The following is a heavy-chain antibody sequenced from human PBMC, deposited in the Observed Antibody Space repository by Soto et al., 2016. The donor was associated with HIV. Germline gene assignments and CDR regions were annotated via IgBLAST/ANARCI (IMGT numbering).Heavy chain of an antibody. V-gene: IGHV4-38-2*02. J-gene: IGHJ6*03. CDR1: DYSISSGYY. CDR3: VRESGYDPESYYYYYIDV. D-gene: IGHD5-12*01. Sequence: QVQLQESGPGLVKPSEPLSLNCVVSDYSISSGYYWGWIRQAPGKGLQWIASMYHSGSTYYNPSLKSRVTISMDTSKNHFSXKLNSVTAADTAVYYCVRESGYDPESYYYYYIDVWGRGTTVTVSS. CDR2: MYHSGST.